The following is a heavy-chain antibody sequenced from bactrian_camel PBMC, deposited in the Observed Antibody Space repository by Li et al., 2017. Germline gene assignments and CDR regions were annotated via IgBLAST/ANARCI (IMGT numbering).Heavy chain of an antibody. CDR3: AASWDVTAIQAITAMAKHLTY. CDR1: GYIYSSYA. V-gene: IGHV3S67*01. Sequence: VQLVESGGGSVQAGGSLRLSCTVSGYIYSSYAMGWFRQAPGKEREGIATIDSSGRTAYADFAKGRFTISKDNAKSILYLQMDNLKPEDSGTYRCAASWDVTAIQAITAMAKHLTYWGQGTQVTVS. D-gene: IGHD3*01. J-gene: IGHJ4*01. CDR2: IDSSGRT.